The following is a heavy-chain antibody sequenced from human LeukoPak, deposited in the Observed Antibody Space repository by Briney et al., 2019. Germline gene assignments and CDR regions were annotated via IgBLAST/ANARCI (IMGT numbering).Heavy chain of an antibody. CDR2: IYYSGST. J-gene: IGHJ4*02. V-gene: IGHV4-39*07. Sequence: TSETLSLTCTVSGGSISSSSYYWGWIRQPPGKGLEWIGSIYYSGSTNYNPSLKSRVTISVDTSKNQFSLKLSSVTAADTAVYYCARIYHGKLDYWGQGTLVTVSS. CDR1: GGSISSSSYY. CDR3: ARIYHGKLDY. D-gene: IGHD1-26*01.